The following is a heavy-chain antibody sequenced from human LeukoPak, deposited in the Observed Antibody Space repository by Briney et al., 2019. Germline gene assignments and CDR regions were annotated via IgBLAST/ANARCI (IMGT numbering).Heavy chain of an antibody. J-gene: IGHJ6*03. D-gene: IGHD1-26*01. CDR1: GFTVSSDS. CDR2: IYSGGST. Sequence: GGSLRLSCTVSGFTVSSDSMSWVRQAPGKGLEWVSFIYSGGSTHYSDSVKGRFTISRDNSKNTLYLQMNSLRAEDTAVYYCAKGRGWEASYYYYYMDVWGKGTTVTISS. V-gene: IGHV3-53*05. CDR3: AKGRGWEASYYYYYMDV.